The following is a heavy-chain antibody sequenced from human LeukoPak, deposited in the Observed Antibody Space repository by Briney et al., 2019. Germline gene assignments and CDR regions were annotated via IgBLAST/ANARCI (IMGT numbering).Heavy chain of an antibody. CDR2: ISGSGGST. J-gene: IGHJ4*02. Sequence: PGGSLRLSCAASGFTFSSYWMSWVRQAPGKGLEWVSAISGSGGSTYYADSVKGRFTISRDNSKNTLYLQMNSLRAEDTAVYYCARDKYSYGPYFDYWGQGTLVTVSS. D-gene: IGHD5-18*01. V-gene: IGHV3-23*01. CDR1: GFTFSSYW. CDR3: ARDKYSYGPYFDY.